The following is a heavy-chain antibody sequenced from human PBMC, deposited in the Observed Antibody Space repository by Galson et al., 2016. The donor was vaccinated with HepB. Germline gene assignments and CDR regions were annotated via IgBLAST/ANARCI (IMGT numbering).Heavy chain of an antibody. V-gene: IGHV1-3*01. CDR2: INAGNGST. Sequence: SVKVSCKASGYTFTSYAMHWVRQAPGQRLEWMGWINAGNGSTKYSQKFQGRVTITRDTSASTAYMELSSLRSEDTAVYYCARYSTIFGVVITYFDYWGQGTLVTVSS. CDR1: GYTFTSYA. D-gene: IGHD3-3*01. J-gene: IGHJ4*02. CDR3: ARYSTIFGVVITYFDY.